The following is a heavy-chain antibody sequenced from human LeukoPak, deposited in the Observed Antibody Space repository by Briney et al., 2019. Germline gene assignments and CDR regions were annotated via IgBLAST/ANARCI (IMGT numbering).Heavy chain of an antibody. V-gene: IGHV3-21*01. J-gene: IGHJ6*02. CDR1: GFTFSSYS. CDR3: ARDRGGVAARRREGYYYYYGMDV. D-gene: IGHD6-6*01. Sequence: PGGSLRLSCAASGFTFSSYSMNWVRQAPGKGLEWVSSISSSSSYIYYADSVKGRFTISRDNAKNSLYLQVNSLRAEDTAVYYCARDRGGVAARRREGYYYYYGMDVWGQGTTVTVSS. CDR2: ISSSSSYI.